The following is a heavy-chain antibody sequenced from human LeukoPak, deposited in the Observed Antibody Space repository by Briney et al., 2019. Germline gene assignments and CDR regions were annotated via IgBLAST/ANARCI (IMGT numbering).Heavy chain of an antibody. D-gene: IGHD5-24*01. CDR1: GFTFNKYA. J-gene: IGHJ4*02. V-gene: IGHV3-21*01. CDR2: ISSSSSYI. Sequence: PGGSLRLSCAASGFTFNKYAMYWVRQAPGKGLEWVSSISSSSSYIYYGDSVKGRLTISRDNAKNSLYLQMNSLRVEDTAVYYCARGGDGYNSPFDYWGQGTPVTVSS. CDR3: ARGGDGYNSPFDY.